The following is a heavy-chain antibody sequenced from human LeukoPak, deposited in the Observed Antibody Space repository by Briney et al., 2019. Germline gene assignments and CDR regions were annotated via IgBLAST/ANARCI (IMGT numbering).Heavy chain of an antibody. CDR1: GYTFTSYW. D-gene: IGHD6-19*01. J-gene: IGHJ4*02. V-gene: IGHV5-51*01. CDR2: IWPGDSDT. CDR3: ARLLRVAVAGIFDY. Sequence: GESLKISCKGSGYTFTSYWIGWVRQMPGKGLEWMGIIWPGDSDTRYSPSFQGQVTISADKSISTAYLQWSSLKASDTAMYYCARLLRVAVAGIFDYWGQGPLVTVSS.